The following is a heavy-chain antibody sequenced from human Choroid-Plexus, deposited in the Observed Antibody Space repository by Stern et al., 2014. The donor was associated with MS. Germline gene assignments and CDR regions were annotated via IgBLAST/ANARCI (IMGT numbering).Heavy chain of an antibody. J-gene: IGHJ6*02. Sequence: VQLVESGPEVKKPGSSVKVSCRASGGTFSSQAINWVRQAPGQGLEWVGGIIPIFGTPNYAQKVQDRVTITADESTSTAYMDLSSLRSEDTAVYYCATPSTVTVGGMDVWGQGTTVTVSS. D-gene: IGHD4-17*01. CDR3: ATPSTVTVGGMDV. V-gene: IGHV1-69*01. CDR1: GGTFSSQA. CDR2: IIPIFGTP.